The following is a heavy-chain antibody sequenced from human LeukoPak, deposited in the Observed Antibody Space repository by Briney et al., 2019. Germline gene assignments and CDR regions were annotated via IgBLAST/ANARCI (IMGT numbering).Heavy chain of an antibody. CDR3: AKGPLRGTAAAIDY. CDR1: GFTFNNYG. V-gene: IGHV3-30*18. CDR2: ISYDGRNI. D-gene: IGHD2-2*01. J-gene: IGHJ4*02. Sequence: GGSLRLSCAASGFTFNNYGMHWVRQAPGKGREWVAVISYDGRNIHYPDSVKGRLTISRDISTDTLWLQMDSLRTEDTAVYYCAKGPLRGTAAAIDYWGQGTLVTVSS.